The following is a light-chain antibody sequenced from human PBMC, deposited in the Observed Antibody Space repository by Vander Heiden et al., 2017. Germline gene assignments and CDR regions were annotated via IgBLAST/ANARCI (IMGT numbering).Light chain of an antibody. CDR2: DSS. Sequence: AIQLTQSPSSLAGSGGARVTLTCRARQAISSELAWYQQKPGQAPKLLIYDSSNLESGVPYRFSGSGSGTDFTLNISRLQAEDFATYYCLQPKSYPLTFGGGTKVEI. CDR1: QAISSE. J-gene: IGKJ4*01. V-gene: IGKV1-13*02. CDR3: LQPKSYPLT.